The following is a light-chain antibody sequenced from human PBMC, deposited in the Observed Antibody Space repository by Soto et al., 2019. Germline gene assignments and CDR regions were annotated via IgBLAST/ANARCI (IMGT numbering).Light chain of an antibody. V-gene: IGLV2-23*02. Sequence: QSLLPQPASVSASPGQSITISCPGSDSDVGSYDLVSWYQQHPDKAPKLLIYEVTKRPSGVSNRFSGSKSDNTASLTISGLQAEDEADYYCSSYAGTSHYVFGTGTKVTVL. CDR3: SSYAGTSHYV. CDR2: EVT. CDR1: DSDVGSYDL. J-gene: IGLJ1*01.